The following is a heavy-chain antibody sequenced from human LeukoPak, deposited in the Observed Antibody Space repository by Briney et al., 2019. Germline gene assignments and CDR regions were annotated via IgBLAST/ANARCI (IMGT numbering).Heavy chain of an antibody. V-gene: IGHV1-8*01. D-gene: IGHD2-15*01. CDR3: ARVPPGYCSGGSCYGMDV. Sequence: ASVKVSCKASGYTFTSYDINWVRQATGQGLEWMGWMNPNSGNTGYAQKFQGRVTMTRNTSISTAYMELSSLRSEDTAVYYCARVPPGYCSGGSCYGMDVWGQGTTVTVSS. J-gene: IGHJ6*02. CDR2: MNPNSGNT. CDR1: GYTFTSYD.